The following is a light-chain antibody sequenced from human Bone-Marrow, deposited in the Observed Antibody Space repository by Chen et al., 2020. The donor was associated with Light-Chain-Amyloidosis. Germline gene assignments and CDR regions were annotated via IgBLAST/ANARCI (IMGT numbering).Light chain of an antibody. CDR3: HQSRNLPHT. Sequence: EVVLTQSPDFQSVTPQEKVTITCRASQNIGSSLHWYQQKPDQSPKLLIKFASQSFSVVPSRFSGSGSGTDFTLTINSLEAEDAATYFCHQSRNLPHTFGQGTKLEIK. J-gene: IGKJ2*01. V-gene: IGKV6-21*01. CDR1: QNIGSS. CDR2: FAS.